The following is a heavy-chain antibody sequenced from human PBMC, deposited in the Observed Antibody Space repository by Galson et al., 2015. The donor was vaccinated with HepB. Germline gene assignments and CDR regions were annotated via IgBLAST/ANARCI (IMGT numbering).Heavy chain of an antibody. D-gene: IGHD6-19*01. J-gene: IGHJ5*02. Sequence: SLRLSCAASGFTFSSYGMHWVRQAPGKGLEWVAVIWYDGSNKYYADSVKGRFTISRDNSKNTLYLQMNSLRAEDTAVYYCARESSSGWRGGGFDAWGQGTLVTVSS. CDR3: ARESSSGWRGGGFDA. CDR1: GFTFSSYG. CDR2: IWYDGSNK. V-gene: IGHV3-33*01.